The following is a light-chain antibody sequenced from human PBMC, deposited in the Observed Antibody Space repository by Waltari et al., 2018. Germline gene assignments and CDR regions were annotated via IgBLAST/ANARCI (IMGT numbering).Light chain of an antibody. CDR2: WAS. CDR3: KQYYSSPFT. CDR1: QSVLYSANNKNY. Sequence: DIVMTQSPDYLAVSLGERATINCTSSQSVLYSANNKNYLGGYQQKQGQPPKPLIYWASTRESGVPARFSGSGAGTDFTLTISSLQAEDVAVYYCKQYYSSPFTFGPGTKVEIK. J-gene: IGKJ3*01. V-gene: IGKV4-1*01.